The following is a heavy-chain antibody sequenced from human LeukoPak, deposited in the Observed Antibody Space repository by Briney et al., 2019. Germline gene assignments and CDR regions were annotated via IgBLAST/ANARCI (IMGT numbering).Heavy chain of an antibody. V-gene: IGHV4-59*01. CDR1: GGSISSYY. CDR3: ARDRDGYKRLDY. D-gene: IGHD5-24*01. J-gene: IGHJ4*02. Sequence: SETLSLTCTVAGGSISSYYWSWIRQPPGKGLEWIGYIYYSGSTNYNPSLKSRVTISVDTSENQFSLELSSVTAADTAVYYCARDRDGYKRLDYWGQGTLVTVSS. CDR2: IYYSGST.